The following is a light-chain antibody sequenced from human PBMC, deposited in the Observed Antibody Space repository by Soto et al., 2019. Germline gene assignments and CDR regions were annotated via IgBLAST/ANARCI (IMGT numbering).Light chain of an antibody. CDR3: SSYTTMSTKV. V-gene: IGLV2-14*01. Sequence: QSVLTQPASVSGSPGQSITISCTGTGSDVGAYDYVSWYQQHPGKPPKLIIFEVINRPSGVSSRFSGSRSGNTASLTTSGLQAEDEADYYCSSYTTMSTKVFGTGTKVTVL. CDR1: GSDVGAYDY. CDR2: EVI. J-gene: IGLJ1*01.